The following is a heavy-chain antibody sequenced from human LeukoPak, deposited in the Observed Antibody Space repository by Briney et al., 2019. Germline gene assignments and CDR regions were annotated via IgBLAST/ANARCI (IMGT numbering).Heavy chain of an antibody. D-gene: IGHD3-10*01. CDR1: GYTFTTYA. CDR3: ARTYYYGSGSYKIDA. Sequence: ASVKVSCKASGYTFTTYAMNWVRQAPGQGLEWMGWINTDTRSPTYAQGFTGRFVFSLDTSVSTAYLQISSLKAEDTAVYFCARTYYYGSGSYKIDAWGQGTLVTVSS. V-gene: IGHV7-4-1*02. CDR2: INTDTRSP. J-gene: IGHJ5*02.